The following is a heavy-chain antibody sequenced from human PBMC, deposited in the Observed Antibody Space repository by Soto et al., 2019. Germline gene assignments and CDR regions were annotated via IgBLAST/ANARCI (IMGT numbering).Heavy chain of an antibody. V-gene: IGHV4-59*01. CDR1: GGSISSYY. CDR2: IYYSGST. CDR3: ASAGGGAMEKGFDS. Sequence: QVQLQESGPGLVKPSETLSLTCTVSGGSISSYYWSWIRQPPGKGLEWIGYIYYSGSTNYNPSLNIRVTIPVHTYNTQVALTLRSVTAADTAVDYCASAGGGAMEKGFDSGGQGTLVTVSS. J-gene: IGHJ4*02. D-gene: IGHD3-16*01.